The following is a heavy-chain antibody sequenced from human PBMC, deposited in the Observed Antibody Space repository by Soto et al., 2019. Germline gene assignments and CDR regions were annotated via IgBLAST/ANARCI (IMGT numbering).Heavy chain of an antibody. CDR1: GFTCSSYA. Sequence: WGSLLLSCAASGFTCSSYAMSWVRQAPGKGLEWVSVISDGGTTTYDAASVKGRFTISRDNSQKTLYLQMNSLRADDTAVYYSAKVSYSGFGKGYYCDSWGQGTLVTSPQ. CDR2: ISDGGTTT. V-gene: IGHV3-23*01. J-gene: IGHJ4*02. D-gene: IGHD5-12*01. CDR3: AKVSYSGFGKGYYCDS.